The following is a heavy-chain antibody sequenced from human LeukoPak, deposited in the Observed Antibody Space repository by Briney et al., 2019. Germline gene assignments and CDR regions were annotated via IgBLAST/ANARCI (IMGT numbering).Heavy chain of an antibody. CDR3: ARPRYPYYRLSGADYYYMDV. V-gene: IGHV1-69*10. D-gene: IGHD7-27*01. CDR1: GYTFTSYG. CDR2: IIPIFGIA. Sequence: SVKVSCKASGYTFTSYGISWVRQAPGQGLEWMGGIIPIFGIANFAQKFKGRVTIRADKSTSTAYMELSSLRSEDTAVYYCARPRYPYYRLSGADYYYMDVWGKGTTVTVSS. J-gene: IGHJ6*03.